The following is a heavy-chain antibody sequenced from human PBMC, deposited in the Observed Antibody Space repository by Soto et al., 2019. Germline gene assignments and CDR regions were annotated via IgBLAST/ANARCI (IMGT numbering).Heavy chain of an antibody. Sequence: XEVLKISCTSSGDSFSSYCISWVRQIPGKGLEWMGIIYPGDSDTRYSPSFQGQVTISADKSISTAYLQWSSLKASDTAMYYCARGLSGWELPRSPFDYWGQGTLVTVSS. CDR3: ARGLSGWELPRSPFDY. D-gene: IGHD1-26*01. CDR2: IYPGDSDT. J-gene: IGHJ4*02. V-gene: IGHV5-51*01. CDR1: GDSFSSYC.